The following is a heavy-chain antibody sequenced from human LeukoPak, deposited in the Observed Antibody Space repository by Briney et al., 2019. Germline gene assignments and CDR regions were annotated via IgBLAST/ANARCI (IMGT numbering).Heavy chain of an antibody. Sequence: PSETLSLTCAVYGGSFSGYYWSWIRQPPGKGLEWIGEINHSGSTNYNPSLKSRVTISVDTSKNQFSLKLSSVTAADTAVYYCARVLHYDSSGYDYWGQGTLVTVSS. CDR2: INHSGST. CDR3: ARVLHYDSSGYDY. J-gene: IGHJ4*02. CDR1: GGSFSGYY. V-gene: IGHV4-34*01. D-gene: IGHD3-22*01.